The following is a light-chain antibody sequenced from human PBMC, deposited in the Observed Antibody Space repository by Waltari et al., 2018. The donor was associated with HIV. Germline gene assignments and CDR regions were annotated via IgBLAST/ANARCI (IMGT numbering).Light chain of an antibody. CDR3: CSYAGSYTLV. CDR1: SSHVGGYTY. Sequence: QSALTQPRSVSGSPGQSVTISCTGTSSHVGGYTYVSWYQQHPDKAPKLMMYDVSKRHSGVPDRFSGSKPGNTASLTISGLQAEEEADYYCCSYAGSYTLVFGGGTKQTVL. J-gene: IGLJ3*02. CDR2: DVS. V-gene: IGLV2-11*01.